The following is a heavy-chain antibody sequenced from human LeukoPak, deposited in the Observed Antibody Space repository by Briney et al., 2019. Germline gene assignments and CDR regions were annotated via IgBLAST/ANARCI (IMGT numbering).Heavy chain of an antibody. D-gene: IGHD6-6*01. CDR2: INPNSGGT. Sequence: ASVKVSCKASGYTFTGYYMHWVRQAPGQGLEWMGWINPNSGGTNYAQKFQDRVIMTRDTSIRTAYMELGSLRSDDTAVYYCAREGIAARRAPWFDPWGQGTLVTVSS. V-gene: IGHV1-2*02. CDR1: GYTFTGYY. CDR3: AREGIAARRAPWFDP. J-gene: IGHJ5*02.